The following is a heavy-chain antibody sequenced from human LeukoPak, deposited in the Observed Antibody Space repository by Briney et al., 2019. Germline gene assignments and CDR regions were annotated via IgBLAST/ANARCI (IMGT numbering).Heavy chain of an antibody. D-gene: IGHD3-3*01. CDR1: GYTFTSYG. V-gene: IGHV1-18*01. CDR3: ARVPSNPNYDFWSGYYFDY. J-gene: IGHJ4*02. Sequence: ASVKVSCKASGYTFTSYGISWVRQAPGQGLEWMGWISAYNGNTNYAQKLQGRVTMTTDTSTSTAYMELRSLRSDDTAVYYWARVPSNPNYDFWSGYYFDYWGQGTLVTVSS. CDR2: ISAYNGNT.